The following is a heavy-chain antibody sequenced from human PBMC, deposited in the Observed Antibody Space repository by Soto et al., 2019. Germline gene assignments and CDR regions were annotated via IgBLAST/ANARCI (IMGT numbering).Heavy chain of an antibody. CDR3: ARVRPDAFDI. J-gene: IGHJ3*02. V-gene: IGHV6-1*01. CDR1: GDSVSSNSAA. CDR2: TYYRSKWYN. Sequence: PSQTLSLTCAISGDSVSSNSAAWNWIRQCPSRGLEWLGRTYYRSKWYNDYAVSVKSRITINRDTSTNQFSLPLNSVTPAYTAVYSRARVRPDAFDICGQGTMITVS.